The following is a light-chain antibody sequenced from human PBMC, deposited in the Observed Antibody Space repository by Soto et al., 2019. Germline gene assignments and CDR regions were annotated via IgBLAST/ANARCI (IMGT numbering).Light chain of an antibody. J-gene: IGKJ4*01. CDR3: QQLNSYPLT. Sequence: IQLTQSPSFLSASLGDRVTITCRASQGISSYLSWYQQKPGKAPNLLIHSASSLQSGVPSRFSGSGSGTEFTLTISRLQPEDLATYYCQQLNSYPLTFGGGTKVDIK. CDR2: SAS. V-gene: IGKV1-9*01. CDR1: QGISSY.